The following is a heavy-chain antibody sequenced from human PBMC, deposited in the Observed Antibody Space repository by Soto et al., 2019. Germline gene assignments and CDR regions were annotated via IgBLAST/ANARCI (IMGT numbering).Heavy chain of an antibody. CDR2: ISSTGNTI. CDR3: ARDKESSIDY. J-gene: IGHJ4*02. V-gene: IGHV3-48*02. Sequence: EVQLVESGGGLVQPGGSLRLSCAASGFTFSRFSLNWVRQAPGKGLEGVSYISSTGNTIYYADSVKGRFTISRDLAKNSLYLQMNNLGDGDTAVYYCARDKESSIDYWGQGTLVTVSS. D-gene: IGHD6-6*01. CDR1: GFTFSRFS.